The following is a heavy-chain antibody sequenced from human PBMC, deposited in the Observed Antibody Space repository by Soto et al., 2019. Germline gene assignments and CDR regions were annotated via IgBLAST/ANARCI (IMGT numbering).Heavy chain of an antibody. J-gene: IGHJ4*02. Sequence: SETLSLTCTVSGGSISSYYWSWIRQPPGKGLEWIGYIYFRGTTNYNPSLKSRVTMSADTSKNQFSLKLNSVTAADTAVYYCARMNYYDTSRYPFDDWGQGMMVTVSS. CDR2: IYFRGTT. CDR1: GGSISSYY. CDR3: ARMNYYDTSRYPFDD. V-gene: IGHV4-59*01. D-gene: IGHD3-22*01.